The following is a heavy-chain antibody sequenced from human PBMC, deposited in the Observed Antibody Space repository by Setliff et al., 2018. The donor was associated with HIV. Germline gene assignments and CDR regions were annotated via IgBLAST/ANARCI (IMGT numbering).Heavy chain of an antibody. CDR1: GGPITTSTYY. CDR3: EAATVGETGYYGIDV. V-gene: IGHV4-39*07. D-gene: IGHD1-26*01. J-gene: IGHJ6*02. CDR2: IYQSGTT. Sequence: SETLSLTCTVSGGPITTSTYYWGWVRQPPGKGLEYIGNIYQSGTTYYNSSLGSRVTMSLDTSKTQFSLKLDFVTAADTAGYYCEAATVGETGYYGIDVWGPGTTVTVSS.